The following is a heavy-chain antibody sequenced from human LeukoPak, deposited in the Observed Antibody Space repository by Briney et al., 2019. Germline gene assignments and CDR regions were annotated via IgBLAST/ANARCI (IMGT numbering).Heavy chain of an antibody. V-gene: IGHV3-30*04. CDR3: ARSVGSGRFDY. J-gene: IGHJ4*02. CDR1: GFTFSNYA. D-gene: IGHD6-19*01. CDR2: ISYDGSDK. Sequence: GGSLRLSCAASGFTFSNYALHWVRQAPGNGLEWVAVISYDGSDKYYADSVKGRFTISGDNSKNTLYLQMNSLRAEDTAVYYCARSVGSGRFDYWGQGTLVTVSS.